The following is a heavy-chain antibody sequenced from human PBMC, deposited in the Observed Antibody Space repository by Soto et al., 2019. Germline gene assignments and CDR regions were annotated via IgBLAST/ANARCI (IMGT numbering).Heavy chain of an antibody. CDR1: GGTFSSYA. CDR3: ARRRCSSTSCKPSHRQEPYYYGMDV. J-gene: IGHJ6*02. Sequence: SVKVSCKASGGTFSSYAISWMRQAPGQGLEWMGGIIPIFGTANYAQKFQGRVTITADESTSTAYMELSSLRSEDTAVYYCARRRCSSTSCKPSHRQEPYYYGMDVWGQGTTVTVSS. V-gene: IGHV1-69*13. D-gene: IGHD2-2*01. CDR2: IIPIFGTA.